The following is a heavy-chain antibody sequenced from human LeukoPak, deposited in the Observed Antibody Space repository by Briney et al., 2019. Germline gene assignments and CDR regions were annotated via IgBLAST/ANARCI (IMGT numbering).Heavy chain of an antibody. V-gene: IGHV4-39*01. CDR2: TYYSGST. J-gene: IGHJ3*01. CDR1: GGSISSSSSY. Sequence: SETLSLTCTVSGGSISSSSSYWGWIRQPPGKGLEWTGNTYYSGSTYYNPSLKSRVTISVDTSKNTFSLKLASVTAADTAVYHCARLRSDAFDVGGQGTMVTVSS. CDR3: ARLRSDAFDV.